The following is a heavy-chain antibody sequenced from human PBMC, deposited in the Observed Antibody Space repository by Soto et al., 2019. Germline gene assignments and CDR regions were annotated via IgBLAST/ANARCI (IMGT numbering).Heavy chain of an antibody. CDR3: ARRPQDCSGGRCYLYFHH. J-gene: IGHJ1*01. V-gene: IGHV4-30-4*01. D-gene: IGHD2-15*01. CDR1: GGSISSGDYY. CDR2: IYYSGST. Sequence: QVQLQESGPGLVKPSQTLSLTCTVSGGSISSGDYYWSWIRQPPGKGLEWIGYIYYSGSTYYNPSLMSRVTISVDTSKNQFSLKLSSVTAADTAVYYCARRPQDCSGGRCYLYFHHWGQGTLVTVSS.